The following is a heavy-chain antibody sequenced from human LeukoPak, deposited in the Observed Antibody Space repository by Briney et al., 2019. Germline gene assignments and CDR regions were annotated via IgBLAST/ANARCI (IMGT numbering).Heavy chain of an antibody. V-gene: IGHV1-2*02. CDR3: ARIGPSYSSSWYY. Sequence: ASVKVSCKASGYTFTGYYMHWVRQAPGQGLEWMGWINPNSGGTNYAQKFQGRVTMTRDTSISTAYMELSRLRSDDTAVYYCARIGPSYSSSWYYWGQGTLVTVSS. J-gene: IGHJ4*02. CDR1: GYTFTGYY. CDR2: INPNSGGT. D-gene: IGHD6-13*01.